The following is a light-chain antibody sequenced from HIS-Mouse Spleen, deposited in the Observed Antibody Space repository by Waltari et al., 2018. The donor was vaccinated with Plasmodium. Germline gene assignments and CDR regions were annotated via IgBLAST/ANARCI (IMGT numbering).Light chain of an antibody. J-gene: IGKJ4*01. Sequence: EIVLTQSPGTLSLSPGERANLSCRASQRVSSSYLAWYQQKPGQAPRLLIYGASSRATGIPDRFSGSGSGTDFTLTISRLEPEDFAVYYCQQYGSSPPLTFGGGTKVEIK. CDR1: QRVSSSY. V-gene: IGKV3-20*01. CDR2: GAS. CDR3: QQYGSSPPLT.